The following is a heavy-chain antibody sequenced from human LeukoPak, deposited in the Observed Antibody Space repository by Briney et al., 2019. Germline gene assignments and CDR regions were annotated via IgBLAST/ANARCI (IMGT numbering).Heavy chain of an antibody. V-gene: IGHV4-59*01. CDR1: GGSISSNY. CDR2: IYYSGST. D-gene: IGHD2-15*01. CDR3: ARDRRYCSGGSCYRTLDY. Sequence: SETLSLTCTVSGGSISSNYWSWIRQPPGKGLEWIGYIYYSGSTKYNPSLKSRVTMSVDTSKNQFSLKLSSVTAADTAVYYCARDRRYCSGGSCYRTLDYWGQGTLVTVSS. J-gene: IGHJ4*02.